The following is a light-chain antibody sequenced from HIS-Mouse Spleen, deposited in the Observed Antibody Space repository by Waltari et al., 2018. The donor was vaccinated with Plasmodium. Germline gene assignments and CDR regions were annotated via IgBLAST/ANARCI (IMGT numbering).Light chain of an antibody. J-gene: IGKJ4*01. V-gene: IGKV3-20*01. CDR3: QQYGSSPLT. CDR2: GAS. Sequence: EIVLMHPPRSLSFSPGERATPSCRGRQSVSSSYLAWYQQKPGQAPKLLIYGASSRPTGVPDRFSGSGSGTDFTLTISRLQPEDFAVYYCQQYGSSPLTFGGGTKVEIK. CDR1: QSVSSSY.